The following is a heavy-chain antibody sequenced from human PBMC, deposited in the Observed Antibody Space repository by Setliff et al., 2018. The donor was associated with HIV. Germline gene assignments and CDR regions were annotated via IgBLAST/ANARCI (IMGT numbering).Heavy chain of an antibody. J-gene: IGHJ4*02. CDR1: GGSIGSGGYY. D-gene: IGHD1-7*01. V-gene: IGHV4-31*03. Sequence: SETLSLTCSVSGGSIGSGGYYWSWIRQHPGKGLEWIGYIFYSGSTYYNPSLKSRVTISVDTSKNQFSLKLTSVTAADTAVYYCARRGIIAGTTDFWGQGTPVTVSS. CDR3: ARRGIIAGTTDF. CDR2: IFYSGST.